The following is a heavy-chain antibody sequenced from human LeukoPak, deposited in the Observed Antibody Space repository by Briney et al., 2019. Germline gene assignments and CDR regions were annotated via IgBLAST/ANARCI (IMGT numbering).Heavy chain of an antibody. CDR3: ARDLAAAASVDY. CDR2: INPNSGGT. D-gene: IGHD6-13*01. Sequence: ASVKVSCKASGFTFTGYYMHWVRQAPGQGLEWMGWINPNSGGTNYAQKFQGRVTMTRGTSISTAYMELSRLRSDDTAVYYCARDLAAAASVDYWVQGTLVTVSS. J-gene: IGHJ4*02. CDR1: GFTFTGYY. V-gene: IGHV1-2*02.